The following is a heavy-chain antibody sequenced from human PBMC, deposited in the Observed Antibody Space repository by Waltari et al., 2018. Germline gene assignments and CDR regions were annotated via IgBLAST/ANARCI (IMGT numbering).Heavy chain of an antibody. CDR1: GYSFTSDW. V-gene: IGHV5-51*01. Sequence: EVQLVQSGAEVKKAGESLRISCEGSGYSFTSDWIGRVRQMPGKGLEWMGFIYPGDSDTRYSPSFQGQVTISADKSLRTAYLQWTSLKVSDSAMYYCARHGWYSGHDGDYFYMDVWGMGTTVTVSS. J-gene: IGHJ6*03. CDR2: IYPGDSDT. D-gene: IGHD1-26*01. CDR3: ARHGWYSGHDGDYFYMDV.